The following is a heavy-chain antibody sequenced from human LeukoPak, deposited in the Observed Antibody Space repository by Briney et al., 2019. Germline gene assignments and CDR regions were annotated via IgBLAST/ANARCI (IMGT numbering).Heavy chain of an antibody. V-gene: IGHV4-34*01. CDR2: INHRGRA. CDR3: ARDKFCSDTGSCNIGLFDF. Sequence: SETLSLTCGVFGGSFSGYYWTWLRQPPGKGREWSGQINHRGRAHYNPSLRSRVTISVDTSKTQFSLKLTSVTAADTAVYYCARDKFCSDTGSCNIGLFDFWGQGALVTVSS. D-gene: IGHD2-15*01. CDR1: GGSFSGYY. J-gene: IGHJ4*02.